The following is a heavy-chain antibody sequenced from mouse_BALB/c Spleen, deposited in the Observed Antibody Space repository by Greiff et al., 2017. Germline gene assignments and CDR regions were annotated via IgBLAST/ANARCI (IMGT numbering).Heavy chain of an antibody. CDR2: INPSTGYT. J-gene: IGHJ2*01. CDR3: ARGDYRYDYIDY. CDR1: GYTFTSYW. Sequence: QVQLQQSGAELAKPGASVKMSCKASGYTFTSYWMHWVKQRPGQGLEWIGYINPSTGYTEYNQKFKDKATLTADKSSSTAYMQLSSLTSEDSAAYYCARGDYRYDYIDYWGQGTTLTVSS. V-gene: IGHV1-7*01. D-gene: IGHD2-14*01.